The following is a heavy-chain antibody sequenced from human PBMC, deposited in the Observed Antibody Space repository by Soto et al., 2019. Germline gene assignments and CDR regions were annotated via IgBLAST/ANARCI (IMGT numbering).Heavy chain of an antibody. CDR3: ARSGYGGNDYYYYYGMDV. D-gene: IGHD4-17*01. J-gene: IGHJ6*02. CDR1: GYTSTSYG. CDR2: ISAYNGNT. V-gene: IGHV1-18*01. Sequence: ASVKVSCQASGYTSTSYGISWVRQAPGQGLEWMGWISAYNGNTNYAQKLQGRVTMTTDTSTSTAYMELRSLRSDDTAVYYCARSGYGGNDYYYYYGMDVWGQGTTVTVSS.